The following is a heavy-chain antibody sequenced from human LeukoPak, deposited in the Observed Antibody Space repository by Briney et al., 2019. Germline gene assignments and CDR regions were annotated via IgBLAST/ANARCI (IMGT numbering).Heavy chain of an antibody. V-gene: IGHV3-30*18. CDR2: ISYDGSNK. CDR1: GFTFSSYG. D-gene: IGHD3-10*01. Sequence: GRSLRLSCAASGFTFSSYGMHWVRQAPGKGLEWVAVISYDGSNKYYADSVKGRFTISRDNSKNTLYLQMNSLRAEDTAVYYCAKEEASGSGSPAGHFDYWGQGTLVTVSS. J-gene: IGHJ4*02. CDR3: AKEEASGSGSPAGHFDY.